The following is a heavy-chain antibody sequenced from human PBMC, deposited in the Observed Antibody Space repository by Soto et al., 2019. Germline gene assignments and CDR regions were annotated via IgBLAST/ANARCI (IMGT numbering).Heavy chain of an antibody. Sequence: PGGSLRLSCAASGFTFSSYAMSWVRQAPGKGLEWVSAISGSGGSTYYADSVKGRFTISRDNSKNTLYLQMNSLRAEDTAVYYCANHQRIAVAGSRYYYYGMDVWGQGTTVTVSS. CDR2: ISGSGGST. V-gene: IGHV3-23*01. D-gene: IGHD6-19*01. CDR3: ANHQRIAVAGSRYYYYGMDV. J-gene: IGHJ6*02. CDR1: GFTFSSYA.